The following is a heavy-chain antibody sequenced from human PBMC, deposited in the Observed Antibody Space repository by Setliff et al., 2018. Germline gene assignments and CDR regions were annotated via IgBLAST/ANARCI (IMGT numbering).Heavy chain of an antibody. CDR1: GFTFSTYW. Sequence: GGSLRLSCAASGFTFSTYWMNWVRQGPGKGLEWVANIKEDGSEKYYVDSVKGRFTITRDNAKKSLYLQMTSLRAAETSVYYCVPSLATAGKVSWGQGTLVTVSS. CDR2: IKEDGSEK. CDR3: VPSLATAGKVS. V-gene: IGHV3-7*03. D-gene: IGHD6-13*01. J-gene: IGHJ5*02.